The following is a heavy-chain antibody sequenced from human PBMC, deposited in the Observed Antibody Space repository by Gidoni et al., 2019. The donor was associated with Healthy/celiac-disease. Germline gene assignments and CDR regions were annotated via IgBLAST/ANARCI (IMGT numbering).Heavy chain of an antibody. CDR1: VGSISSSSYY. CDR2: IYYSGST. Sequence: QLQLQESGPGLVKPSETLSLTCTVSVGSISSSSYYGGWIRPPPGKGLEWIGSIYYSGSTYYNPSLKSRVTISVDTSKNQFSLKLSSVTAADTAVYYCATSDSSSKRTKQTFDYWGQGTLVTVSS. V-gene: IGHV4-39*01. D-gene: IGHD6-6*01. CDR3: ATSDSSSKRTKQTFDY. J-gene: IGHJ4*02.